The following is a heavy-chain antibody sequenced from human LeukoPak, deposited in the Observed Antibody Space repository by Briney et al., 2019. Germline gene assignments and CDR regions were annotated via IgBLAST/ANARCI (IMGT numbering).Heavy chain of an antibody. J-gene: IGHJ4*02. CDR2: ISAYNGNT. CDR1: GYTFTSYG. Sequence: ASVKVSCKASGYTFTSYGISWVRQAPGQGLEWMGWISAYNGNTNYAQKFQGRVTMTTATSTSTAYMELTSLRADDTAMYYCARDRVFVDTAIVSPIQYFDYWGQGTLVTVSS. D-gene: IGHD5-18*01. CDR3: ARDRVFVDTAIVSPIQYFDY. V-gene: IGHV1-18*01.